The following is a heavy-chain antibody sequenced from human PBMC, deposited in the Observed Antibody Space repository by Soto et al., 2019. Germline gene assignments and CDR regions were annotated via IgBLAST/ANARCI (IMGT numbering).Heavy chain of an antibody. CDR1: GYTFTSYG. V-gene: IGHV1-18*04. CDR2: ISAYNCNT. Sequence: ASVKVSCKXSGYTFTSYGISWVRQAAGQGLEWMGWISAYNCNTNYAQKLQGRVTMTTDTSTSTAYMELRSLRSDDTAVYYCARTPYSGYVIDYWGQGTLVTVSS. CDR3: ARTPYSGYVIDY. D-gene: IGHD5-12*01. J-gene: IGHJ4*02.